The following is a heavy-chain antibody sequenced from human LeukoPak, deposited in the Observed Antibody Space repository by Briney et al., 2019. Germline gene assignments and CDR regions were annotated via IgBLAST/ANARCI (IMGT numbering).Heavy chain of an antibody. D-gene: IGHD4-11*01. CDR3: ARQKIVTKSPIDY. Sequence: GGSLRLSCEASGFTFSDYYMSWIRQAPGKGLEWLSYISTTGSTISYADSVKGRFTVSRDNVKSSLYLQMKCLRAEDTAVYYCARQKIVTKSPIDYWGQGPLVTVSS. V-gene: IGHV3-11*01. CDR2: ISTTGSTI. J-gene: IGHJ4*02. CDR1: GFTFSDYY.